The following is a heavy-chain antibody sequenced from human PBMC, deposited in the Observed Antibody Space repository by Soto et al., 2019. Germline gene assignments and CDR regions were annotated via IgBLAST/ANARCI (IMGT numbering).Heavy chain of an antibody. CDR1: GFTFSNAW. CDR2: IKSKTDGGTT. V-gene: IGHV3-15*07. D-gene: IGHD4-4*01. CDR3: TTDTTVTTSSRYYYYYYGMDV. Sequence: GGSLRLSCAASGFTFSNAWMNWVRQAPGKGLEWVGRIKSKTDGGTTDYAAPVKGRFTISRDDSKNTLYLQMNSLKTEDTAVYYCTTDTTVTTSSRYYYYYYGMDVWGQGTTVTVSS. J-gene: IGHJ6*02.